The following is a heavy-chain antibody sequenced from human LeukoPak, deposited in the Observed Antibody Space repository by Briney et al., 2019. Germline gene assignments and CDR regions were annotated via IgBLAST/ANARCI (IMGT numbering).Heavy chain of an antibody. J-gene: IGHJ4*02. CDR3: AKGAAFGDLLGDY. CDR1: GFTFRNYD. V-gene: IGHV3-30*18. CDR2: ISDDGSK. D-gene: IGHD3-10*01. Sequence: PGGSLRLSCAASGFTFRNYDMHWVRQAPGKGLEWVAVISDDGSKHHADSVKGRFTISRDNSKNTLFLQMNSLRSEDTAIYYCAKGAAFGDLLGDYWGQGTLVTVSS.